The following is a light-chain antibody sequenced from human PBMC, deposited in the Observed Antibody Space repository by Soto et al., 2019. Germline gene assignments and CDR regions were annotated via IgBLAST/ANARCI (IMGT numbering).Light chain of an antibody. Sequence: IHMTQSPSFLSASVGDRVTITCRASQGISSNLAWYQQKPGKAPKLLIYAASTLQSGVPSRFSGSGSGTEFTLTISSLQPDDFATYYCQQYTSYPWTFGQGTKVDIK. J-gene: IGKJ1*01. CDR1: QGISSN. V-gene: IGKV1-9*01. CDR3: QQYTSYPWT. CDR2: AAS.